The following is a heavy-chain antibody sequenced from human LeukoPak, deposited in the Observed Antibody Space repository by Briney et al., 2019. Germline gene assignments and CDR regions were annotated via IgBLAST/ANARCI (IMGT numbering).Heavy chain of an antibody. J-gene: IGHJ4*02. D-gene: IGHD3-10*01. CDR2: IYSDNT. V-gene: IGHV3-53*01. Sequence: TGGSLRLSCTVSGFTVSSNSMSWVRQAPGKGLEWVSFIYSDNTHYSDSVKGRFTISRDNSKNSLHLQMNSLRAEDTAVYYCARGLLWFGNIFDYWGQGTLVTVSS. CDR3: ARGLLWFGNIFDY. CDR1: GFTVSSNS.